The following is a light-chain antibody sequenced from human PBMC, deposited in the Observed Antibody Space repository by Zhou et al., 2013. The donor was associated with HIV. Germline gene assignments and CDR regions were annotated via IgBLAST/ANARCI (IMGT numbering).Light chain of an antibody. CDR1: QSFSSSY. CDR3: QHYDSWPLT. V-gene: IGKV3-20*01. J-gene: IGKJ2*01. Sequence: EIVLTQSPGTLSLSPGERATLSCRASQSFSSSYLAWYQQKPGQAPRFVIYSATTRAAGIPDRFRGGGSGTEFTLTISDMQSEDFAIYYCQHYDSWPLTFGQGTKLEI. CDR2: SAT.